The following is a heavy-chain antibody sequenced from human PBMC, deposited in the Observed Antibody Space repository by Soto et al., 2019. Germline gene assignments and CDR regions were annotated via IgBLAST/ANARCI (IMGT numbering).Heavy chain of an antibody. CDR3: ARHASGYFSAVEY. Sequence: GESPQISCKGSGYSFTSYGICCRRQRPGKGLEWMGISYPGASDTRYGPSFQGQVTISADKSISTAYLQWSSLKASDTAMYYCARHASGYFSAVEYWGQGTLVTVSS. V-gene: IGHV5-51*01. CDR2: SYPGASDT. D-gene: IGHD3-3*01. CDR1: GYSFTSYG. J-gene: IGHJ4*02.